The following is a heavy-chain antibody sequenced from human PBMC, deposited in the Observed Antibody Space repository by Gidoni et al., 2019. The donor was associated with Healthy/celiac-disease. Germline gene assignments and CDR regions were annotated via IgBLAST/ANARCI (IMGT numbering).Heavy chain of an antibody. CDR2: IYHSGST. D-gene: IGHD3-10*01. V-gene: IGHV4-38-2*01. J-gene: IGHJ3*02. CDR3: ARHAMVRGVNDAFDI. CDR1: GYSISSGYY. Sequence: QVQLQESGPGLVKPSETLSLTCAVSGYSISSGYYWGWIRQPPGKGLEWIGSIYHSGSTYYNPSLKSRVTISVDTSKNQFSLKLSSVTAADTAVYYCARHAMVRGVNDAFDIWGQGTMVTVSS.